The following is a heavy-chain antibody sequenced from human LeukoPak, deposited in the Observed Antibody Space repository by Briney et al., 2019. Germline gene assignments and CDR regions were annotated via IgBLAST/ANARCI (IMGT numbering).Heavy chain of an antibody. J-gene: IGHJ4*02. D-gene: IGHD1-14*01. CDR1: GYSFTAYY. V-gene: IGHV1-2*02. CDR3: ASWAGGNEPVASFDY. CDR2: INLYNGAT. Sequence: ASVKVSCTPTGYSFTAYYIFWMRQAPGQGLECMGWINLYNGATKYAQRFQSRVTMTRDTSISTAYMELSRLRSDDTATYYCASWAGGNEPVASFDYWRQGTLVTVSS.